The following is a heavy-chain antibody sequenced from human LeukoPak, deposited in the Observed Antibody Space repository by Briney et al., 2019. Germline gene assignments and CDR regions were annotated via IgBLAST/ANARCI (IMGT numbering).Heavy chain of an antibody. CDR2: ISNSGSNI. D-gene: IGHD3-3*01. CDR3: ARVGSGYYPRSVYYYYAMDL. Sequence: GGSLRLSCAASGYTFSSYEMKWVRQARGKGGEGGSYISNSGSNIYYADSVKGGFTIYRENDKNTVYLQINRLREEDTAVYYCARVGSGYYPRSVYYYYAMDLWGQGTTVTVSS. CDR1: GYTFSSYE. V-gene: IGHV3-48*03. J-gene: IGHJ6*02.